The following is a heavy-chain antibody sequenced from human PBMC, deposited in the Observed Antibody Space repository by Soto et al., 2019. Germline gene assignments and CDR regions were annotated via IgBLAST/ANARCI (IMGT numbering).Heavy chain of an antibody. CDR1: GFTFSSYN. CDR2: ISSSSSGT. J-gene: IGHJ3*02. V-gene: IGHV3-48*01. Sequence: GGSLRLSCAASGFTFSSYNMNWVRQAPGKGLEWVSYISSSSSGTYYADSAKGRFTISRDNSKNTLYLQMNSLRAEDTAVYYCAKETIAVAGTDAFDIWGQGTMVTVSS. CDR3: AKETIAVAGTDAFDI. D-gene: IGHD6-19*01.